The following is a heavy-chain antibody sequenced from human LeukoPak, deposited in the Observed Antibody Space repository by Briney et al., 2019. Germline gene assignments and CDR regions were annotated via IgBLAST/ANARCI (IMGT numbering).Heavy chain of an antibody. CDR3: AREYSGSQDGFDI. D-gene: IGHD1-26*01. Sequence: NPSGTLSLTCAVSGGSISSSNWWSWVRQPPGKGLEWIGEIYHSGSTNYNPSLKSRVTMSVDTSKNQFSLKLSSVTAADTAVYYCAREYSGSQDGFDIWGQGTMVTVSS. V-gene: IGHV4-4*02. CDR2: IYHSGST. CDR1: GGSISSSNW. J-gene: IGHJ3*02.